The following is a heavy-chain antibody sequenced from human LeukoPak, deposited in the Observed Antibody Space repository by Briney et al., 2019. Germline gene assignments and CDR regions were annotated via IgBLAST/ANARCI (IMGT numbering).Heavy chain of an antibody. CDR3: VRFALTSSLDH. Sequence: GESLKISCKISGYTLTNNWIGWVRQVPGKRLEWMGLIYPGYSDAKYSPSFPGQVTFSVDASISTAYLQFTGLSASDTAIYYCVRFALTSSLDHWGQGTLVTVS. D-gene: IGHD6-13*01. CDR2: IYPGYSDA. CDR1: GYTLTNNW. J-gene: IGHJ5*02. V-gene: IGHV5-51*01.